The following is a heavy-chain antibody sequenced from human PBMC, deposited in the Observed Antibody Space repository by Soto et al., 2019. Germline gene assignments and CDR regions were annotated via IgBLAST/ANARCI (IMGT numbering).Heavy chain of an antibody. Sequence: GASVKVSCKASGYTFTSYGISWVRQAPGQGLEWMGWISAYNGNTNYAQKRQGRVTMTTDTSTSTAYMELRSLRSDDTAVYYCARDLGYCSGGSCSVNDYWGQGTLVTVSS. CDR2: ISAYNGNT. CDR1: GYTFTSYG. J-gene: IGHJ4*02. CDR3: ARDLGYCSGGSCSVNDY. D-gene: IGHD2-15*01. V-gene: IGHV1-18*04.